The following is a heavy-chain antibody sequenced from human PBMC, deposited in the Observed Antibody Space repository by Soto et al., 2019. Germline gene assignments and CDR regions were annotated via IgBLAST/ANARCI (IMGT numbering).Heavy chain of an antibody. CDR1: GGSISSSSYY. CDR2: IYYSGST. Sequence: SETLSLTCTVSGGSISSSSYYWGWIRQPPGKGLEWIGSIYYSGSTYYNPSLKSRVTISVDTSKNQFSLKLSSVTAADTAVYYCARGVGGYSYGTLGWFDPWGQGTLVTVSS. CDR3: ARGVGGYSYGTLGWFDP. J-gene: IGHJ5*02. D-gene: IGHD5-18*01. V-gene: IGHV4-39*07.